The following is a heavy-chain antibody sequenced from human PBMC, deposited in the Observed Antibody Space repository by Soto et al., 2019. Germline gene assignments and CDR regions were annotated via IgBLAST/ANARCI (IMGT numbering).Heavy chain of an antibody. CDR3: ARMPARSGNNHHDAFDF. D-gene: IGHD1-26*01. CDR2: IDWVGDK. Sequence: SGPALVNPXQTLTLTYTFSGFSLSTNSMRVSWIRQSPGKALEWLARIDWVGDKLYNTSLRTRLTISKDTSKNQVVLTMTNMDPLDTGTYYCARMPARSGNNHHDAFDFWGPGTMVTVSS. CDR1: GFSLSTNSMR. V-gene: IGHV2-70*04. J-gene: IGHJ3*01.